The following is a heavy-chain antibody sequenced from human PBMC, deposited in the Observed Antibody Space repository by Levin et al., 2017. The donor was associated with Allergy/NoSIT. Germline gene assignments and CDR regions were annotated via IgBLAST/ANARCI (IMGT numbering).Heavy chain of an antibody. J-gene: IGHJ4*02. D-gene: IGHD3-10*01. CDR2: ISYEGSNK. CDR1: GFSFSSYG. CDR3: VTDRSFYGSGSFEY. Sequence: GESLKISCAASGFSFSSYGMHWVRQAPGKGLEWVAVISYEGSNKYHVDHVKGRFTISRDNSKNTLYLQMNSLRAEDTAVYYCVTDRSFYGSGSFEYWGQGTLVTVSS. V-gene: IGHV3-30*03.